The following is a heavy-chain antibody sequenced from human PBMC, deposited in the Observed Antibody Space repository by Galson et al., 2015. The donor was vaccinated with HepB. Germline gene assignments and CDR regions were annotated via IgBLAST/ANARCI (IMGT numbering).Heavy chain of an antibody. D-gene: IGHD6-13*01. CDR1: GFSLSTSGMC. J-gene: IGHJ6*02. CDR3: ARTLAAAGTEGTLNYYYYGMDV. CDR2: IGWDDDK. V-gene: IGHV2-70*01. Sequence: PALVKPTQTLTLTCTFSGFSLSTSGMCGSWIRQPPGKALEWLALIGWDDDKYYSTSLKTRLTISKDTSKNQVVLTMTNMDPVDTATYYCARTLAAAGTEGTLNYYYYGMDVWGQGTTVTVSS.